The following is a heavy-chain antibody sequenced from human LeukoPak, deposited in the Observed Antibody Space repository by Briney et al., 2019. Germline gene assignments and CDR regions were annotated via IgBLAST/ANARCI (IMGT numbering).Heavy chain of an antibody. V-gene: IGHV1-69*04. CDR2: IIPILGIA. CDR3: ARDHMRQWLPYYFDY. CDR1: GGTFSSYA. J-gene: IGHJ4*02. D-gene: IGHD6-19*01. Sequence: ASVKVSCKASGGTFSSYAISWVRQAPGQGLEWMGRIIPILGIANYAQKFQGRVMITADKSTSTAYMELSSLRSEDTAVYYCARDHMRQWLPYYFDYWGQGTLVTVSS.